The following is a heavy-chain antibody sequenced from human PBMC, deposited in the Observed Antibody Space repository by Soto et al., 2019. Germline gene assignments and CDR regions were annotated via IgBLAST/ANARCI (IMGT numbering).Heavy chain of an antibody. D-gene: IGHD3-22*01. V-gene: IGHV3-7*01. Sequence: GGSLRLSCASSGFTFSSYWMSLVRQAPGKGLEWVANIKQDGSEKYYVDSVKGRFTISRDNAKNSLYLQMNSLRAEDTAVYYCASDKGYYDGFFDYWGQGTLVTVSS. CDR3: ASDKGYYDGFFDY. CDR1: GFTFSSYW. CDR2: IKQDGSEK. J-gene: IGHJ4*02.